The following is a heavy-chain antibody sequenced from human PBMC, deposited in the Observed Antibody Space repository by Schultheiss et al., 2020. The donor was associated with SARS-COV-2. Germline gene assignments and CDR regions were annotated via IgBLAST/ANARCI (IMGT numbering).Heavy chain of an antibody. Sequence: SVKVSCKASGGTFSSYAISWVRQAPGQGLEWMGGIIPIFGTASYPQKFQGRVTITAVKSTSTAYMELSSLRYEDTAVYYCARGVSGYDLNGMDVWGQGTTVTVSS. CDR2: IIPIFGTA. V-gene: IGHV1-69*06. J-gene: IGHJ6*02. CDR1: GGTFSSYA. D-gene: IGHD5-12*01. CDR3: ARGVSGYDLNGMDV.